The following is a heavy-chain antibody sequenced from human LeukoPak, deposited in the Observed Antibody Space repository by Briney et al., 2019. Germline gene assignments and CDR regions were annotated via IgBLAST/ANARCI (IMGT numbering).Heavy chain of an antibody. CDR1: GYTFTGYY. J-gene: IGHJ4*02. V-gene: IGHV1-2*02. CDR2: INPNSGGT. Sequence: ASVKVSCKASGYTFTGYYMHWVRQAPGQGLEWMGWINPNSGGTNYAQKFQGRVTMTRDTSISTAYMELSRLRSDDTAVYYCARIAVAGTIVDYWGQGTLVTVSS. CDR3: ARIAVAGTIVDY. D-gene: IGHD6-19*01.